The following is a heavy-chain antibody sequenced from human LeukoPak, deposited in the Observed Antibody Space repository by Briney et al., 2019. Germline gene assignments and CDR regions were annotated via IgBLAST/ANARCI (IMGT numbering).Heavy chain of an antibody. Sequence: GGSLRLSCAASGFSLSNSAMSWVRQAPGKGLEWVSLIIASSGSTFYADSVKGRFTISRDNSKNTLYLQMNSLRAEDTAVYYCAKGAYDYIEMGYFDYWGRGTLVTVSS. CDR2: IIASSGST. CDR3: AKGAYDYIEMGYFDY. CDR1: GFSLSNSA. V-gene: IGHV3-23*01. D-gene: IGHD5-12*01. J-gene: IGHJ4*02.